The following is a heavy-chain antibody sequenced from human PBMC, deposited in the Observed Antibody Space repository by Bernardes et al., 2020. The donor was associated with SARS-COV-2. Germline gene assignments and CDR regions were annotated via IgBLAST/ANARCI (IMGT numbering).Heavy chain of an antibody. V-gene: IGHV3-30-3*01. CDR2: ISYDGSNK. CDR3: ARDGSGWYSLISDY. J-gene: IGHJ4*02. CDR1: GFTFSSYA. Sequence: GGSLRLSCAASGFTFSSYAMHWVRQAPGKGLEWVAVISYDGSNKYYADSVKGRFTISRDNSKNTLYLQMNSLRAEDTAVYYCARDGSGWYSLISDYWGQGTLVTVSS. D-gene: IGHD6-19*01.